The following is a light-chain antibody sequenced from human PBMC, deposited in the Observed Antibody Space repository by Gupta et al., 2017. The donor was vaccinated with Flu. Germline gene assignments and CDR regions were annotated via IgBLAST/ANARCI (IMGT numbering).Light chain of an antibody. CDR2: AAS. V-gene: IGKV3-15*01. CDR3: QQHNHWPPA. CDR1: QGVSVN. Sequence: PATLSVSPGESATLSCRTTQGVSVNLAWYQQKRGQAPRLLIYAASTRATGVPARFSGSGSGTQFTLTITSLQSEDVAVYYCQQHNHWPPAFGGGTKVEIK. J-gene: IGKJ4*01.